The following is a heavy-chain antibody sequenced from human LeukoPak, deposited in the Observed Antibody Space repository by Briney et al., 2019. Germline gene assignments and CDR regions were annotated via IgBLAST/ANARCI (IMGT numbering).Heavy chain of an antibody. CDR2: ITSTSSYI. CDR1: GFAFSTYS. D-gene: IGHD1-26*01. V-gene: IGHV3-21*01. CDR3: ARVAGGSHHFDY. Sequence: PGGAPRLSRAAPGFAFSTYSMNWGRPAPGKGLEWVSSITSTSSYIYYADSVKGRFTISRDNAKNSLYLQMNTLRAEDTAVYYCARVAGGSHHFDYWGQGTLVTVSS. J-gene: IGHJ4*02.